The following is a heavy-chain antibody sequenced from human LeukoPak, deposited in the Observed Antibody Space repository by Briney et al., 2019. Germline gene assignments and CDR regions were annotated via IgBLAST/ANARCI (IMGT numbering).Heavy chain of an antibody. CDR3: ARDSADMDV. Sequence: PGGSLRLSCAASGFTFSSYSMNWVRQAPGKGLEWVSYISGSSSTIYYADSVKGRFTISRDNAKNSLYLQMNSLRAEDTAVYYCARDSADMDVWGKGTTVTVSS. J-gene: IGHJ6*03. V-gene: IGHV3-48*01. CDR2: ISGSSSTI. D-gene: IGHD3-10*01. CDR1: GFTFSSYS.